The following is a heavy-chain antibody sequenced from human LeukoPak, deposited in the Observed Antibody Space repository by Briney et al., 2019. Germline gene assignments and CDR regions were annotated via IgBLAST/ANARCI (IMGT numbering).Heavy chain of an antibody. CDR1: GFTFSSYA. D-gene: IGHD3-10*01. J-gene: IGHJ4*02. CDR3: AKGRVDYYGSGSYHTPFDY. Sequence: GGSLRLSCAASGFTFSSYAMNWVRQAPGKGLEWVSAISGSGGSTSYADSVKGRFTISRDNSRNTLYLQMNSLRAEDTAVYYCAKGRVDYYGSGSYHTPFDYWGQGTLAPVSS. V-gene: IGHV3-23*01. CDR2: ISGSGGST.